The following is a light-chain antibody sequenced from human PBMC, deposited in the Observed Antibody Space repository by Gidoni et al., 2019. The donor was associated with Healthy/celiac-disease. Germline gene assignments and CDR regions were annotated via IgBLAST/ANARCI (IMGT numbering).Light chain of an antibody. Sequence: EIGLTQSPATLSLSPGERAALSCRASQSVSSYLAWYQQKPGHAPRLLIYDASNRATGIPARFRGSGSRTDFTLSLSSLEPDDFAVYYCQQRSTWPPITFGPGTRLEIK. J-gene: IGKJ5*01. CDR2: DAS. CDR1: QSVSSY. CDR3: QQRSTWPPIT. V-gene: IGKV3-11*01.